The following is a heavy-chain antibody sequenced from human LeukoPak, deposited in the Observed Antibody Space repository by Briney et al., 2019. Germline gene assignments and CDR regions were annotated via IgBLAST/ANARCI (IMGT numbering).Heavy chain of an antibody. CDR1: GFTFNDYY. J-gene: IGHJ5*02. CDR3: ATDGAGFDT. CDR2: INIGGTNT. V-gene: IGHV3-11*01. Sequence: GGSLRLSCAASGFTFNDYYMSWIRQAPGKGLEWLSYINIGGTNTHYADSVKGRFTISRDNAKKSLYSEMNNLRAEDTAVYYCATDGAGFDTWGQGVLITVSS.